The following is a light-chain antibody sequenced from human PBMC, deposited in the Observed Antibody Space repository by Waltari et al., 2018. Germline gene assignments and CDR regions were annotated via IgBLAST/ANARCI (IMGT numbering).Light chain of an antibody. V-gene: IGKV1D-16*01. Sequence: DIQMTQSPSSLSASVGDKVTITCQASQSISSWLAWYQQKPGKAPKPMIYKTSTLESGVPSRFRGSRAETDITRTNCSLQPEDFATYYCQQYNNVPLTYGGGTKMDFK. J-gene: IGKJ4*01. CDR2: KTS. CDR3: QQYNNVPLT. CDR1: QSISSW.